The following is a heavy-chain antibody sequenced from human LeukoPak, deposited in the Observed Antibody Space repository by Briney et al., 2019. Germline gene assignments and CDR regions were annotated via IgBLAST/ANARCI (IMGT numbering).Heavy chain of an antibody. Sequence: SETLSLTCTVSGGSISTYSWSWIRQPAGKGLEWIGRIYSSGDTNYNPSLSRRVTMSVDTSNNQFSLKLTSLTAADTAVYYCARGPFGSGSYKFDYWGQGILVTVSS. CDR1: GGSISTYS. V-gene: IGHV4-4*07. J-gene: IGHJ4*02. CDR3: ARGPFGSGSYKFDY. CDR2: IYSSGDT. D-gene: IGHD3-10*01.